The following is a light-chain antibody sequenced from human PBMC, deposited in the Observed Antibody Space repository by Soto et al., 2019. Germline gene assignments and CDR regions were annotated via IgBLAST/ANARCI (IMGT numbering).Light chain of an antibody. CDR2: GAS. Sequence: EIVLTQSPGTLSLSPGERATLSCRASQSVSSSYLAWYQQKPGQAPRLLIYGASSRATGIPDRFSGSGSGTDFTRPISRLEPEDFAVYYCQQYGSSGWTFGQGTKVEIK. CDR3: QQYGSSGWT. V-gene: IGKV3-20*01. CDR1: QSVSSSY. J-gene: IGKJ1*01.